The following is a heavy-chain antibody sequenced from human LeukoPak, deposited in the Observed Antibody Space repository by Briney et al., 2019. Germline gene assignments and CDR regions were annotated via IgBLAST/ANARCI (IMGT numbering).Heavy chain of an antibody. Sequence: GGSLRLSCAASGFTFSDYVMHWVRQAPGKGLEYVSAITPNETLTYYRDSVKGRFTNSRDNSQNTLYLQMGSLRPDDTAVYFCASTWSSGAFDIWGQGTMVTVSS. CDR2: ITPNETLT. D-gene: IGHD3-22*01. V-gene: IGHV3-64*02. J-gene: IGHJ3*02. CDR3: ASTWSSGAFDI. CDR1: GFTFSDYV.